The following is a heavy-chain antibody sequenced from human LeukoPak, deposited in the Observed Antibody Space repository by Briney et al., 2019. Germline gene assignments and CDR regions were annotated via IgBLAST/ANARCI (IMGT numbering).Heavy chain of an antibody. CDR2: IRYDGSNK. D-gene: IGHD4-17*01. CDR3: AKDLFSLGPSYLTTGTLDY. V-gene: IGHV3-30*02. Sequence: GGSLRLSCAASGFTFSSYGMHWVRQAPGKGLEWVAFIRYDGSNKYYADSVKGRFTISRDNSKNTLYLQMNSLRAEDTAVYYCAKDLFSLGPSYLTTGTLDYWGQGTLVTVSP. J-gene: IGHJ4*02. CDR1: GFTFSSYG.